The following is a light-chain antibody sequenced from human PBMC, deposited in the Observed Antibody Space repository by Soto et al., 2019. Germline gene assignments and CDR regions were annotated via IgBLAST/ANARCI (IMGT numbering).Light chain of an antibody. CDR3: FSYAGSSTYV. Sequence: QSVLTQPASVSGSPGQSITISCTGTSSDVGSYNLVSWYQQHPGKAPKLMIYEGSKRPSGVSNRFSGSKSGNTASLTISGLQAEDEDDYYCFSYAGSSTYVFGTGTKVTVL. CDR1: SSDVGSYNL. V-gene: IGLV2-23*01. CDR2: EGS. J-gene: IGLJ1*01.